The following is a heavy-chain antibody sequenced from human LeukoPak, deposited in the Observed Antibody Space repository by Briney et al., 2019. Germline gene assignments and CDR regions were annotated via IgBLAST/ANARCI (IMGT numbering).Heavy chain of an antibody. CDR3: ARAQGRDGYNGILEY. J-gene: IGHJ4*02. D-gene: IGHD5-24*01. CDR1: GGPFSGYY. Sequence: SETLSLTCAVYGGPFSGYYWTWIRQPPGKGLEWIGEINPSGSTNYNPSLKSRVTISVDTSKNQFSLKLSSVTAADTAVFYCARAQGRDGYNGILEYWGQGALVTVSS. CDR2: INPSGST. V-gene: IGHV4-34*01.